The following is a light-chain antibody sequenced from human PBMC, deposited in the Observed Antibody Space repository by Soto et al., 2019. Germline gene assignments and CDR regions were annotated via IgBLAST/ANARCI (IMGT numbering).Light chain of an antibody. V-gene: IGLV2-8*01. CDR3: SSYAGSNNFV. CDR2: EVN. CDR1: SSDIGGYNY. Sequence: QSALTQPPSASGSPGQSVTISCTGTSSDIGGYNYVSWYQHHPGKAPELIIYEVNKRPSGVPGRFSGSKSGNTASLTVSRLQTEDEADYYCSSYAGSNNFVFGTGTKVTVL. J-gene: IGLJ1*01.